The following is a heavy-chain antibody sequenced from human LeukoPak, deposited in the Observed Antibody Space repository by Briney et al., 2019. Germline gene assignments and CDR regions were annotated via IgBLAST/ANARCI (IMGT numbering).Heavy chain of an antibody. CDR3: AKGLDYHLDY. D-gene: IGHD5-12*01. Sequence: GGSLRLSCAASGFTFSSYGMHWVRQAPGKGLEWITFIRYDGSTQHYADSVKGRFTISRDNSKNTLYLQMSSLRVEDTAVYYCAKGLDYHLDYWGQGTLVTVSS. CDR1: GFTFSSYG. CDR2: IRYDGSTQ. J-gene: IGHJ4*02. V-gene: IGHV3-30*02.